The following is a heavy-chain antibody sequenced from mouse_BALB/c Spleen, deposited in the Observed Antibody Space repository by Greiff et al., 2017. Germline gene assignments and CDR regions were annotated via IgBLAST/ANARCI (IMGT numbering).Heavy chain of an antibody. Sequence: VQLQQSGAELVRSGASVKLSCTASGFNIKDYYMHWVKQRPEQGLEWIGWIDPENGDTEYAPKFQGKATMTADTSSNTAYLQLSSLTSEDTAVYYCNAWGVNYDLDYWGQGTTLTVSS. CDR1: GFNIKDYY. CDR3: NAWGVNYDLDY. D-gene: IGHD1-1*01. J-gene: IGHJ2*01. V-gene: IGHV14-4*02. CDR2: IDPENGDT.